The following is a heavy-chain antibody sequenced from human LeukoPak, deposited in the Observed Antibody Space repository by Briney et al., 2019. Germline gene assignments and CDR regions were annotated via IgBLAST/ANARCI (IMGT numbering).Heavy chain of an antibody. D-gene: IGHD2-2*01. CDR3: ARGYCSSPSCYDSFDP. CDR1: GYTFTGYY. J-gene: IGHJ5*02. CDR2: INPNSGGT. V-gene: IGHV1-2*02. Sequence: GASVKVSCKASGYTFTGYYMHWVRQAPGQGLEGMGWINPNSGGTNYAQKFQGRVTMTRDTSISTAYMQLSRLRSDDTALYYCARGYCSSPSCYDSFDPWGQGTLVTVYS.